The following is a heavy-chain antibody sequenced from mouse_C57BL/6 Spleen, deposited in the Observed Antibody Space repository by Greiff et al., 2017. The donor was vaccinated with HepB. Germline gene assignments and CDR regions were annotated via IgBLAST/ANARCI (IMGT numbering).Heavy chain of an antibody. J-gene: IGHJ2*01. CDR1: GYSFTGYY. CDR3: ARKSWERDFDY. D-gene: IGHD4-1*01. CDR2: INPSTGGT. Sequence: VQLQQSGPELVKPGASVKISCKASGYSFTGYYMNWVKQSPEKSLEWIGEINPSTGGTTYNQKFKAKATLTVDKSSSTAYMQLKSLTSEDSAVYYCARKSWERDFDYWGRGTTLTVSS. V-gene: IGHV1-42*01.